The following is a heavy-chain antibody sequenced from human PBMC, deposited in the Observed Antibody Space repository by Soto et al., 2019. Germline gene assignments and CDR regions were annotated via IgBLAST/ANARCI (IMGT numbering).Heavy chain of an antibody. Sequence: ASVKVSCKASGYTFTSYGISWVRQAPGQGLEWMGWISAYNGNTNYAQKLQGRVTMTTDTSTSTAYMELRSLRSDDTAVYYCARSYYYDSRGYYFVWFDPLGQGTLVTVSS. V-gene: IGHV1-18*01. D-gene: IGHD3-22*01. J-gene: IGHJ5*02. CDR3: ARSYYYDSRGYYFVWFDP. CDR2: ISAYNGNT. CDR1: GYTFTSYG.